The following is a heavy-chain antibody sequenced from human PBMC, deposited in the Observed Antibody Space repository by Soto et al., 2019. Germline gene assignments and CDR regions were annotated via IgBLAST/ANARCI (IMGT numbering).Heavy chain of an antibody. V-gene: IGHV3-74*01. CDR3: AKEGDYGDYAGENWFDA. Sequence: EVQLVESGGGLVQPGGSLRLSCAASGFTFFAYGIHWVRQVPGKGLVWVSRINSDGGYTCYADSVRGRFTISRDNSKNTVYLHMNSLTAEDTAVYYSAKEGDYGDYAGENWFDAWGQGSLVTVSS. CDR2: INSDGGYT. D-gene: IGHD4-17*01. J-gene: IGHJ5*02. CDR1: GFTFFAYG.